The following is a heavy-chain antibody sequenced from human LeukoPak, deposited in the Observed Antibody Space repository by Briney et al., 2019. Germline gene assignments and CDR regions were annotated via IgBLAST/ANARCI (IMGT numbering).Heavy chain of an antibody. CDR1: GFTVSSNY. D-gene: IGHD3-22*01. CDR3: ARGYYDSSGYGPY. J-gene: IGHJ4*02. CDR2: IYSGGST. V-gene: IGHV3-53*01. Sequence: PGGSPRLPCAASGFTVSSNYMSWVRQAPGKGLEWVSVIYSGGSTYYADSVKGRFTISRDNSKNTLYLQMNSLRAEDTAVYYCARGYYDSSGYGPYWGQGTLVTVSS.